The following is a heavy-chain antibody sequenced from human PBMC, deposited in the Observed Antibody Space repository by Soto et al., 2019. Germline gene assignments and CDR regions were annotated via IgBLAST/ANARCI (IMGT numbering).Heavy chain of an antibody. Sequence: PGGSLRLSCAASGFTFSSYGMHWVRQAPGKGLEWVAVISYDGSNKYYADSVKGQFTISRDNSKNTLYLQMNSLRAEDTAVYYCAKAMAGHYDFWSGYPLSHGMDVWGQGTTVTVS. J-gene: IGHJ6*02. CDR1: GFTFSSYG. CDR2: ISYDGSNK. D-gene: IGHD3-3*01. V-gene: IGHV3-30*18. CDR3: AKAMAGHYDFWSGYPLSHGMDV.